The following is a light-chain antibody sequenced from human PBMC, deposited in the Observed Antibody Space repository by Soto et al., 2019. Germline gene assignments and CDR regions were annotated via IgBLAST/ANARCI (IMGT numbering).Light chain of an antibody. CDR2: GVS. Sequence: EIVLTQSPGTLSLSPGERATLSCRATQSVSSKYLGWYQQKPGQAPRLLIYGVSNRATGIPDRFIGSGSGTDFTLTITRLEPEDFAVYYCQQYGSPGTFGQGTKVEIK. J-gene: IGKJ1*01. V-gene: IGKV3-20*01. CDR1: QSVSSKY. CDR3: QQYGSPGT.